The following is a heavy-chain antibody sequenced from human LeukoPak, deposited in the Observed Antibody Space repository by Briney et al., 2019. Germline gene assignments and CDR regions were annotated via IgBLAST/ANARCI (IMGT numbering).Heavy chain of an antibody. D-gene: IGHD1-26*01. V-gene: IGHV1-2*06. CDR3: ARGGVNNWLDP. Sequence: ASVKVSCKASGYTFTDYYMRWVRQAPGQGLQWMGRINPNTGSGGTNYAQKFQGRVTMTRDTSISTAYIELSRLTSDDTAVYYCARGGVNNWLDPWGQGTQVTVSS. J-gene: IGHJ5*02. CDR1: GYTFTDYY. CDR2: INPNTGSGGT.